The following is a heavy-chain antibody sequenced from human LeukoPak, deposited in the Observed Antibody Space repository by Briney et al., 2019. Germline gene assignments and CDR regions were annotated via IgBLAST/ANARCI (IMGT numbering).Heavy chain of an antibody. CDR3: AKDLSMGNQQLAIGYYFDY. CDR1: GFTFSSYA. D-gene: IGHD6-13*01. J-gene: IGHJ4*02. V-gene: IGHV3-23*01. Sequence: GGSLRLSCAASGFTFSSYAMSWVRQAPGKGLEWVSAISGSGGSTYYADSVKGRFTISRDNSKSTLYLQMNSLRAEDTAVYYCAKDLSMGNQQLAIGYYFDYWGQGTLVTVS. CDR2: ISGSGGST.